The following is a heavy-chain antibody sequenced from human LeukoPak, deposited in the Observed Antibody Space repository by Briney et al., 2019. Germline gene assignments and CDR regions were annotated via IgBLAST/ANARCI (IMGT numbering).Heavy chain of an antibody. CDR3: ARDGAVAGNFDY. CDR2: ISSSSSYI. V-gene: IGHV3-21*01. D-gene: IGHD6-19*01. J-gene: IGHJ4*02. Sequence: GGSLRLSCAASGFTFSTYAMHWVRQAPGKGLEWVSSISSSSSYIYYADSVKGRFTISRGNAKNSLYLQMNSLRAEDTAVYYCARDGAVAGNFDYWGQGTLVTVSS. CDR1: GFTFSTYA.